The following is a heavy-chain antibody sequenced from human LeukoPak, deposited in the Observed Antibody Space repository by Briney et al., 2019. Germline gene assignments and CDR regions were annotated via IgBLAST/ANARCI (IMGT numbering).Heavy chain of an antibody. CDR1: GGSISSSSYY. V-gene: IGHV4-39*01. J-gene: IGHJ4*02. D-gene: IGHD6-13*01. CDR3: ASHDLSSSWSYFDY. Sequence: PSETLSLTCTVSGGSISSSSYYWGWIRQPPGKGLEWIGSIYYSGSTYYNPSLKSRVTISVDTSKNQFSLKLSSVTAADTAVYYCASHDLSSSWSYFDYWGQGTLVTVSS. CDR2: IYYSGST.